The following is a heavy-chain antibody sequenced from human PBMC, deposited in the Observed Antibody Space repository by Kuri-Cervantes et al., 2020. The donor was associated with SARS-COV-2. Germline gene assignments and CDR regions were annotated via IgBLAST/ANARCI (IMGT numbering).Heavy chain of an antibody. V-gene: IGHV4-59*08. CDR3: ARRTRNWFDP. D-gene: IGHD3-3*01. Sequence: ESLKISCTVSGGSISNYYWSWIRQPPGKGLEWIGYIYYSGSTNYNPSLKSRVTISVDTSKNQFSLKLGSVTAADTAVYFCARRTRNWFDPWGQGTPVTVSS. J-gene: IGHJ5*02. CDR2: IYYSGST. CDR1: GGSISNYY.